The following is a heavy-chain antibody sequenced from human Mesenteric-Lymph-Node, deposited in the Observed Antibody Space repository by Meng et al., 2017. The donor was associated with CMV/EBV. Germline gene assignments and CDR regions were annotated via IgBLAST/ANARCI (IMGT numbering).Heavy chain of an antibody. CDR1: GFTVSSNY. Sequence: GGSLRLSCAASGFTVSSNYMSWVRQAPGKGLAWVSIIYSGDDTYYADSVKGRFTISRDNSKNTVYLQMNSLRAEDTAVYYCARESSSLAATYFDHWGQGALVTVSS. CDR3: ARESSSLAATYFDH. J-gene: IGHJ4*02. CDR2: IYSGDDT. V-gene: IGHV3-53*01. D-gene: IGHD6-6*01.